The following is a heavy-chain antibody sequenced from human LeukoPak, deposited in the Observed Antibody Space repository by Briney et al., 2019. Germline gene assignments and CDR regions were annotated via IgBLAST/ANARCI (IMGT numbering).Heavy chain of an antibody. CDR3: AKDWGYTTMVSYYFDY. V-gene: IGHV3-33*06. Sequence: PGGSLRLSCAASGFTFSGYGMHWVRQAPDKGLEWVAVIWYDGNNKYYADSVKGRFTISRDNSKNTLYLQMNSLRVEDTAVYYCAKDWGYTTMVSYYFDYWGQGALSPSPQ. CDR1: GFTFSGYG. J-gene: IGHJ4*02. D-gene: IGHD5-18*01. CDR2: IWYDGNNK.